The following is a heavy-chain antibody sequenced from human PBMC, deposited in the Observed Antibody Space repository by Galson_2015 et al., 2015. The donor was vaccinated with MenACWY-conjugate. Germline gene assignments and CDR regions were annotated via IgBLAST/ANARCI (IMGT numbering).Heavy chain of an antibody. CDR2: ISSSSSTI. CDR1: GFTFSSYS. D-gene: IGHD2-15*01. J-gene: IGHJ6*02. V-gene: IGHV3-48*01. Sequence: SLRLSCAASGFTFSSYSMNWVRQAPGKGLEWVSYISSSSSTIYYADSVKGRFTISRDNAKNSLYLQMNSLRVEDTAVYYCARDLAMFCSGGSCYYYGMDVWGQGTTVTVSS. CDR3: ARDLAMFCSGGSCYYYGMDV.